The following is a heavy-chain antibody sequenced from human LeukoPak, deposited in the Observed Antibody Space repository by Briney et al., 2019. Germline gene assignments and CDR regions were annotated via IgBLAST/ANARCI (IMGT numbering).Heavy chain of an antibody. D-gene: IGHD3-10*01. J-gene: IGHJ4*02. CDR2: IYSGGST. CDR1: GFTVSSNY. Sequence: GGSLRLSCAASGFTVSSNYMSWVRQAPGKGLEWVSVIYSGGSTYYADSVKGRFTISRDNSKNTLYLQMNSLRAEDTAVYYCARARVWFGESYYFDYWGQGTLVTVSS. V-gene: IGHV3-53*01. CDR3: ARARVWFGESYYFDY.